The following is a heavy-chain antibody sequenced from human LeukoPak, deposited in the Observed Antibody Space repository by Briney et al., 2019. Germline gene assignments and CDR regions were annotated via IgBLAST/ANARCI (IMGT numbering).Heavy chain of an antibody. D-gene: IGHD3-16*02. CDR3: ARDIELST. Sequence: GGSLRLSCAASGFTFSDSAMTWVRQAPGKGLEGGSLISFSGANAYYADSVKGRFTISRYNSNDTLYLQLNSLRAEDTAMYYCARDIELSTWGPGTMVTVSS. V-gene: IGHV3-23*01. J-gene: IGHJ3*01. CDR2: ISFSGANA. CDR1: GFTFSDSA.